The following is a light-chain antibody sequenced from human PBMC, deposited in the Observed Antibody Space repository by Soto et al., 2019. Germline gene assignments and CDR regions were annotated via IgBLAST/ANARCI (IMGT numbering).Light chain of an antibody. V-gene: IGLV2-11*01. CDR2: DVT. J-gene: IGLJ3*02. CDR3: CSFAMTYTFEL. CDR1: SSDIGGYNY. Sequence: QSALTQPRSVSGSPGQSVTISCTGTSSDIGGYNYVSWYQQHPGKAPKLMIYDVTKRPSGVPDRFSGSKSGNTASLTISRLQAEDEADYYCCSFAMTYTFELFGGGTKLTVL.